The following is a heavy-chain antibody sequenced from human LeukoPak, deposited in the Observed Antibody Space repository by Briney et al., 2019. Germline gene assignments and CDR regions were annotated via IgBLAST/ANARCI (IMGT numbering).Heavy chain of an antibody. CDR2: IYYSGST. D-gene: IGHD3-3*01. J-gene: IGHJ3*02. CDR3: ARHEAYYDFWSGYYPNDAFDI. Sequence: SSETLSLTCTVSGGSISSYYWSWIRQPPGKGLEWIGYIYYSGSTNHNPSLKSRVTISVDTSKNQFSLKLSSVTAADTAVYYCARHEAYYDFWSGYYPNDAFDIWGQGTMVTVSS. V-gene: IGHV4-59*08. CDR1: GGSISSYY.